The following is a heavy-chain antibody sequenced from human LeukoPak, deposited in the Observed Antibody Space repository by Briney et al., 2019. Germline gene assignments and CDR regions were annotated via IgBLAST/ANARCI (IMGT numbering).Heavy chain of an antibody. V-gene: IGHV1-46*01. J-gene: IGHJ6*03. D-gene: IGHD2-21*02. CDR3: AREKRGGQGGDWGGLFATYYTYYYMDV. CDR1: GYTFTIYN. Sequence: GASVKVSCKASGYTFTIYNVHWVRQAPGQGLEWMGMINPSDGATTYAQRFQGRLTMTRDMSTTTVYMDLRSLRSEDTAVFFCAREKRGGQGGDWGGLFATYYTYYYMDVWGRGTMVTVSS. CDR2: INPSDGAT.